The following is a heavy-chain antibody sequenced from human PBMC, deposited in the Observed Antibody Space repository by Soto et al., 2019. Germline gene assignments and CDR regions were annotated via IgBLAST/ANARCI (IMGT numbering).Heavy chain of an antibody. J-gene: IGHJ6*02. CDR2: IIVGSGNT. CDR3: ADHPWGGSKYYYGMDV. D-gene: IGHD1-26*01. V-gene: IGHV1-58*02. CDR1: GYTFTNYW. Sequence: ASVKVSCKASGYTFTNYWIHWVRQAPGQRLEWIGWIIVGSGNTNYAQKFQERVTITRDMSTSTAYMELSSLRSEDTAVYYCADHPWGGSKYYYGMDVWGQGTTVNVSS.